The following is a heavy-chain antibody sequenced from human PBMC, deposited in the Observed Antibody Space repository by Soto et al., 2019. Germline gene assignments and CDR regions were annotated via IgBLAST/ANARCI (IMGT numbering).Heavy chain of an antibody. CDR2: ISYDSSDK. J-gene: IGHJ4*02. Sequence: QVQLVESGGGVVQPGRSLRLSCAASGFTFSNHGMHWVRQAPGKGLEWVAVISYDSSDKYYADSVKGRFTISRDNSKNTLYLQMNSLRLEDTAVYYCATWREVAGGIFDYWGQGTLVTVSS. CDR3: ATWREVAGGIFDY. D-gene: IGHD6-19*01. V-gene: IGHV3-30*03. CDR1: GFTFSNHG.